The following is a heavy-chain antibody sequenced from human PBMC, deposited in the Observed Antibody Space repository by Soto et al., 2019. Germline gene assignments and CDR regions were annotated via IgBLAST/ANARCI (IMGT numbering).Heavy chain of an antibody. J-gene: IGHJ5*02. CDR2: IYHSGST. CDR3: ARERGGWFDP. V-gene: IGHV4-30-2*01. CDR1: GGSISSGGYS. Sequence: PSETLSLTCAVSGGSISSGGYSWSWIRRPPGKGLEWIGYIYHSGSTYYNPSLKSRVTISVDRSKNQFSLKLSSVTAADTAVYYCARERGGWFDPWGQGTLVTVSS.